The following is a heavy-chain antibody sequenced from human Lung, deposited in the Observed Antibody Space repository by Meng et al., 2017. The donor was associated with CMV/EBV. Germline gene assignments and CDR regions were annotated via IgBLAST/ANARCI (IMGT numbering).Heavy chain of an antibody. Sequence: SETLSLXCTVSGGSVNSGSYYWTWIRQPPGKGLEWIGYIHHTGNTTYNPSLKGRVTISLDTSKNQLSLKMNSATTIDTAVYYCAADRVIEPGAFHIWGQGXMVTVSS. CDR3: AADRVIEPGAFHI. J-gene: IGHJ3*02. CDR2: IHHTGNT. D-gene: IGHD3-16*02. CDR1: GGSVNSGSYY. V-gene: IGHV4-61*01.